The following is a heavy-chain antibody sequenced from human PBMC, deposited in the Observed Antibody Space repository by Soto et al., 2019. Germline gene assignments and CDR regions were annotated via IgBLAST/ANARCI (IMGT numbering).Heavy chain of an antibody. D-gene: IGHD6-13*01. CDR1: DFTIRGHA. CDR3: TKLRSSWYRYFGN. J-gene: IGHJ4*02. V-gene: IGHV3-23*01. Sequence: RVRNAASDFTIRGHAVRCVRQKPGKGLEWVSAISGSGGSTYYADSVKGRFTISRDNSKNTLYLQMNSLRAEDTAVYYSTKLRSSWYRYFGNWGQGPLVTVS. CDR2: ISGSGGST.